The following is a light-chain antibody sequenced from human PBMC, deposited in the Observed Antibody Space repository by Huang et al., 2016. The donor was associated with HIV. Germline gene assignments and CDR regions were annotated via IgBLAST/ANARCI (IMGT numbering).Light chain of an antibody. CDR2: STS. CDR1: QGSSNF. J-gene: IGKJ1*01. Sequence: DIQMTQSPSSLSPSVGDRVTITCRASQGSSNFLAWYQQKPGKAPKLLLHSTSRLESGVPSRFSGSGSGTDYTLTISSLQPEDFASYYCQQYYSTPTFGQGTKVEIK. V-gene: IGKV1-NL1*01. CDR3: QQYYSTPT.